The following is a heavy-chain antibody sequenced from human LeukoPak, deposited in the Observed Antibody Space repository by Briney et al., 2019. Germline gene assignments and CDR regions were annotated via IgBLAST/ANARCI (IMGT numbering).Heavy chain of an antibody. J-gene: IGHJ4*02. CDR3: AKVGHVGIGELDY. V-gene: IGHV3-48*01. CDR2: ISASTSSI. D-gene: IGHD1-1*01. CDR1: GFSFSSRN. Sequence: PGGSLRLSCAASGFSFSSRNMNWVRQAPGKGLEWVSYISASTSSIYYADSVKGRFTISRDNSKNTLYLQMNSLRAEDTAVYYCAKVGHVGIGELDYWGQGTLVTVSS.